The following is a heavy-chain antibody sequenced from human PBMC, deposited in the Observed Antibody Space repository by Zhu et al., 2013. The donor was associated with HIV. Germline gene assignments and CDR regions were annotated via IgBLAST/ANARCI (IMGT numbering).Heavy chain of an antibody. CDR2: IYYSGST. Sequence: QVQLQQWGAGLLKPSETLSLTCAVYGGSFSGYYWTWIRQHPQKGLEWIGYIYYSGSTSSNPSLKSRVTISMDTSNNQFSLQLSSVTAADTAVYYCARGEGYGIVVGLYYFDSWGQGTLVTVSS. CDR3: ARGEGYGIVVGLYYFDS. V-gene: IGHV4-34*01. D-gene: IGHD2-15*01. CDR1: GGSFSGYY. J-gene: IGHJ4*02.